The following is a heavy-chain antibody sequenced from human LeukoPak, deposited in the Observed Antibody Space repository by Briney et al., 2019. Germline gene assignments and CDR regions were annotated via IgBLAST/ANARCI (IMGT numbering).Heavy chain of an antibody. Sequence: PGRSLRLSCAVSGFTLTTYAMPWVRQAPGKGLEWVAMFSYDGSIRYNADSVQGRFTISRDTSQNTLDLQMDSLRPDDTAVYYCARGYRPYDDAFDIWGHGTLVTVSS. V-gene: IGHV3-30*01. CDR3: ARGYRPYDDAFDI. J-gene: IGHJ3*02. CDR2: FSYDGSIR. CDR1: GFTLTTYA. D-gene: IGHD3-16*02.